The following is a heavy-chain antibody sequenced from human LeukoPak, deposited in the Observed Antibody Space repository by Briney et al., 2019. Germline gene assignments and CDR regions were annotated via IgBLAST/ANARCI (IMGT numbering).Heavy chain of an antibody. J-gene: IGHJ1*01. CDR3: ARVRDYYDSRGYYFEYFDH. CDR1: GFTFSSYD. D-gene: IGHD3-22*01. CDR2: MQYDGSIK. Sequence: GGPLRLSCAASGFTFSSYDMHWVRQAPGKGLEWVAFMQYDGSIKYYADSVKGRFTISRDNSKNTLYLQMNSLRAEDTAVYYCARVRDYYDSRGYYFEYFDHWGQGTLVTVSS. V-gene: IGHV3-30*02.